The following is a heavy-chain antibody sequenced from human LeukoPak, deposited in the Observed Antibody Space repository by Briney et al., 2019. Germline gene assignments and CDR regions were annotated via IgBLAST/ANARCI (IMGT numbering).Heavy chain of an antibody. CDR3: ARGGSRIDYDFWSGYLEDAFDI. Sequence: ASVKVSCKASGYTFTGYYMHWVRQAPGQGLEWMGWINPNSGGTNYAQKFQGRVTMTRDTSISTAYMELSSLRSEDTAVYYCARGGSRIDYDFWSGYLEDAFDIWGQGTMVTVSS. V-gene: IGHV1-2*02. CDR1: GYTFTGYY. J-gene: IGHJ3*02. CDR2: INPNSGGT. D-gene: IGHD3-3*01.